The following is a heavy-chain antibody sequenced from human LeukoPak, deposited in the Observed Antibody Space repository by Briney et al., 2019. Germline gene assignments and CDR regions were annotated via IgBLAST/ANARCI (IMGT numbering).Heavy chain of an antibody. V-gene: IGHV4-39*01. Sequence: TSETLSLTCTVSGGSISSSSYYWGWIRQPPGKGLEWFGSIYYSGSTYYNPSLKSRVTISVDTSKNQFSLKLSSVTAADTAVYYCARWFIVVVPAAMRTTGFDPWGQGTLVTVSS. CDR3: ARWFIVVVPAAMRTTGFDP. J-gene: IGHJ5*02. CDR1: GGSISSSSYY. CDR2: IYYSGST. D-gene: IGHD2-2*01.